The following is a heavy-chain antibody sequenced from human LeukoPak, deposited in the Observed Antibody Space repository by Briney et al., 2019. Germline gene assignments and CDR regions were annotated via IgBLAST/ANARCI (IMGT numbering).Heavy chain of an antibody. CDR3: AKGKQWLVQRALLN. D-gene: IGHD6-19*01. V-gene: IGHV3-23*01. CDR2: ISGSGGST. CDR1: GFTFSSYA. Sequence: SGGSLRLSCAASGFTFSSYAMSWVRQAPGKGLEWVSAISGSGGSTYYADSVKGRFTISRDNSKTTLYLQMNSLRAEDTAVYYCAKGKQWLVQRALLNWGQGTLVTVSS. J-gene: IGHJ4*02.